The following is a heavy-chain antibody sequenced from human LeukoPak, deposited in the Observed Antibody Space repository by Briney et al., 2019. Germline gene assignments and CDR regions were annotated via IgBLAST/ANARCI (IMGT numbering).Heavy chain of an antibody. CDR3: GRGRAY. J-gene: IGHJ4*02. CDR2: ISSDSTTI. Sequence: GGSLRLSCAASGFTFSSYSMNWVRQAPGKGLEWVSYISSDSTTIYYANSVKGRFTISRDNAKNSLYLQMNSLRDEDTAVYYCGRGRAYWGQGTLVSVSS. CDR1: GFTFSSYS. V-gene: IGHV3-48*02.